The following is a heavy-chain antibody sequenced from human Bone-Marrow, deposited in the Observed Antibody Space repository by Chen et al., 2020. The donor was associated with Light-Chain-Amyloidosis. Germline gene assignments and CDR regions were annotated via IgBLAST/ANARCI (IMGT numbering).Heavy chain of an antibody. V-gene: IGHV3-21*02. CDR3: ARGAVLGLCKTTSCYDYAFDL. CDR1: GFVFNYYT. D-gene: IGHD2-2*01. Sequence: EVQLVESGGGLVKPGGSLRLSCAASGFVFNYYTMNWVRQAPGQGLEWVASISSRSRVTHYAASRKGRFTISRDNGKNSLDLPMSSLRAGDTAIYYCARGAVLGLCKTTSCYDYAFDLWGQGTMVTVSS. CDR2: ISSRSRVT. J-gene: IGHJ3*01.